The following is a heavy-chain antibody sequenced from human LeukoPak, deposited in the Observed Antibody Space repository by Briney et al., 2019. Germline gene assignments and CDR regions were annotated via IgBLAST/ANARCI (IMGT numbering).Heavy chain of an antibody. D-gene: IGHD5-24*01. V-gene: IGHV1-2*02. J-gene: IGHJ4*02. CDR3: ARARWADY. CDR2: INPKSGDT. Sequence: ASVKVSFKGSGYGFIDYYLHWVRQAPGQGLEWMGWINPKSGDTNYLQKFEGRVTMTRDTSINTAYMELSSLRSDDTAMYYCARARWADYWGQGTLVTVSS. CDR1: GYGFIDYY.